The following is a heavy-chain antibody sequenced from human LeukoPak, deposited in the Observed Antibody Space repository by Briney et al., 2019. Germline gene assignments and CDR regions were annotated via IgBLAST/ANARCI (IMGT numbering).Heavy chain of an antibody. CDR2: ISYSGST. Sequence: SETLSLTCTVSGGSINSYYWSWIRQPPGKGLEWIGYISYSGSTSYNPSLKSRVTISVDTSKNQFSLKLSSVTATDTAVYYCARLIAAANTRYFHHWGQGTLVTVSS. CDR3: ARLIAAANTRYFHH. CDR1: GGSINSYY. J-gene: IGHJ1*01. V-gene: IGHV4-59*08. D-gene: IGHD6-13*01.